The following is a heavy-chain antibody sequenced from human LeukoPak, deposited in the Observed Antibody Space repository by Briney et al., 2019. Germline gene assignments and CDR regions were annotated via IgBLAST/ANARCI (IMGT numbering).Heavy chain of an antibody. CDR3: ARGYCSGGSCYNY. D-gene: IGHD2-15*01. CDR1: GGSISSYY. Sequence: SETLSLTCTVSGGSISSYYWSWIRQPPGKGLEWIGYIYYSGSTNYNPSLKSRVTISVDTSKNQFSLKLSSVTAADTAVYYCARGYCSGGSCYNYWGQGTLVTVSS. CDR2: IYYSGST. J-gene: IGHJ4*02. V-gene: IGHV4-59*01.